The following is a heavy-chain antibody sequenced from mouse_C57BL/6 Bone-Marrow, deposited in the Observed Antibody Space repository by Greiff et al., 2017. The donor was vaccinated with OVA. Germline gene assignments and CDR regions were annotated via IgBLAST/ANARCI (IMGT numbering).Heavy chain of an antibody. Sequence: QVQLKESGPGLVAPSQSLSITCTVSGFSLTSYAISWVRQPPGKGLEWLGGIWNGGGTTYNSALKSRLRISKDNSKSQVFLKMNSLPTDDTARYYCARKGYDVKGYFDVWGTGTTVTVSS. J-gene: IGHJ1*03. D-gene: IGHD2-3*01. CDR2: IWNGGGT. CDR1: GFSLTSYA. V-gene: IGHV2-9-1*01. CDR3: ARKGYDVKGYFDV.